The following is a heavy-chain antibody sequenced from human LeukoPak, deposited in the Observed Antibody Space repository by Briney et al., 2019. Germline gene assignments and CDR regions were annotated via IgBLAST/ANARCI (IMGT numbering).Heavy chain of an antibody. J-gene: IGHJ4*02. V-gene: IGHV5-51*01. CDR1: GYTFSNYW. CDR3: ARVRDHDMLTSCSRFDF. CDR2: INPADSET. Sequence: GESLKISCKGSGYTFSNYWIAWVRQMPGRGLEWMGIINPADSETRQSPSLQGQVSMSVDKFIRTASLQWSSLKASDTAMYYCARVRDHDMLTSCSRFDFWGRGTLVTVSS. D-gene: IGHD3-9*01.